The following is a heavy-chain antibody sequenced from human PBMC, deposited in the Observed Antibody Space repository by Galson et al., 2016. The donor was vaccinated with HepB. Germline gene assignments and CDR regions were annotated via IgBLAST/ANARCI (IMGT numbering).Heavy chain of an antibody. V-gene: IGHV3-23*01. CDR1: GFSFNNYA. D-gene: IGHD2-2*01. Sequence: SLRLSCAASGFSFNNYAMTWVRQAPGKGLEWVSTINNVGDSTFYADSVKGRFTLSRDNSKNTVYLQMNSLRVEDTATYFCAKIKSRTSSIGCSAYWGQGTQVTVSA. CDR2: INNVGDST. J-gene: IGHJ4*02. CDR3: AKIKSRTSSIGCSAY.